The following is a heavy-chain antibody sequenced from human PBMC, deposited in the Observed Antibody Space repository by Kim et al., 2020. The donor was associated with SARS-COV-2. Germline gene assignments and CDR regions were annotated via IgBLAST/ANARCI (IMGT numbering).Heavy chain of an antibody. D-gene: IGHD5-12*01. Sequence: YYNPSLKGRVTISVDTSKNQFSLKLSSVTAADTAVYYCARAPWATNAFDIWGQGTMVTVSS. J-gene: IGHJ3*02. CDR3: ARAPWATNAFDI. V-gene: IGHV4-31*02.